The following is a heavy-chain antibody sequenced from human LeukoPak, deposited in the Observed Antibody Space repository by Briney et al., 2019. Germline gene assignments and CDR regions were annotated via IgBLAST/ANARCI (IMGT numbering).Heavy chain of an antibody. CDR3: ARDLWGGSGSYSCYYYYMDV. CDR2: IYYSGST. CDR1: GGSISSGDHY. D-gene: IGHD3-10*01. Sequence: PSQTLSLTCTVSGGSISSGDHYWSWIRQPPGKGLEWIGYIYYSGSTYYNPSLKSRVTISVDTSKNQFSLKLSSVTAADTAVYYCARDLWGGSGSYSCYYYYMDVWGKGTTVTVSS. V-gene: IGHV4-30-4*08. J-gene: IGHJ6*03.